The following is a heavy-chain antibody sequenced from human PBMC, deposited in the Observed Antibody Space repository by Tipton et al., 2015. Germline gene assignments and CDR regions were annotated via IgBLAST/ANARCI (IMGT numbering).Heavy chain of an antibody. V-gene: IGHV4-39*01. J-gene: IGHJ3*02. CDR3: ARHNVAMVPRPNGFVI. CDR1: GGSVTSGSYY. CDR2: IYYRGTT. D-gene: IGHD5-18*01. Sequence: GLVKPSETLSLICSVSGGSVTSGSYYWAWIRQPPGKGLEWIGSIYYRGTTYYNPSLKSRVTISVDTSKNQFSVKLSSVTAADTAVYYCARHNVAMVPRPNGFVIWGQGTMVTVSS.